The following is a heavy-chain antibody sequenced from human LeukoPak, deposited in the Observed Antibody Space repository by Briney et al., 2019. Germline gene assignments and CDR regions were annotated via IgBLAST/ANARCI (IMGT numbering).Heavy chain of an antibody. CDR3: AREFEAYYYGSGSSNYYYYGMDV. D-gene: IGHD3-10*01. CDR1: GFTFSAHW. J-gene: IGHJ6*02. CDR2: ISGDGTTT. V-gene: IGHV3-74*01. Sequence: PGGSLRLSCAASGFTFSAHWMHWVRQAPGKGLAWVSRISGDGTTTAYAESVKGRLTISRDNSKNTLYLQMNSLRAEDTAVYYCAREFEAYYYGSGSSNYYYYGMDVWGQGTTVTVSS.